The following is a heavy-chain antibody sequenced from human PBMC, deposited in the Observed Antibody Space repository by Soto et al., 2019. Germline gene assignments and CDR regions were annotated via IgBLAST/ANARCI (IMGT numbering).Heavy chain of an antibody. J-gene: IGHJ6*02. CDR3: ASVAVAAGRLYYYYGMDV. CDR1: GGTFSSYA. CDR2: IIPIFGTA. V-gene: IGHV1-69*13. Sequence: SVKVSCKASGGTFSSYAISWVRQAPGQGLEWMGGIIPIFGTANYAQKFQGRVTIAADESTSTAYMELSSLRSEDTAVYYCASVAVAAGRLYYYYGMDVWGQGTTVTVSS. D-gene: IGHD6-13*01.